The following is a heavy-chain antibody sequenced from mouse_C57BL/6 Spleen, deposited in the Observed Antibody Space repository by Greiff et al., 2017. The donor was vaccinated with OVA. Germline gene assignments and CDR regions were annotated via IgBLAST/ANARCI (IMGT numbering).Heavy chain of an antibody. Sequence: VQLQQSGPELVKPGASVKISCKASGYTFTDYYMNWVKQSHGKSLEWIGDINPNNGGTSYNQKFKGKATLTVDKSSSTAYMELRSLTSEDSAVYYCARGGNSEDYYAMDYWGQGTSVTVSS. CDR3: ARGGNSEDYYAMDY. CDR1: GYTFTDYY. V-gene: IGHV1-26*01. CDR2: INPNNGGT. J-gene: IGHJ4*01. D-gene: IGHD2-1*01.